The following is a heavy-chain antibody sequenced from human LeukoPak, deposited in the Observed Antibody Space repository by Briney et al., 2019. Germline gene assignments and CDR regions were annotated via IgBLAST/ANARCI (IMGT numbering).Heavy chain of an antibody. D-gene: IGHD3-9*01. CDR1: GGTFSSYA. CDR3: ARDPISDSYFDY. Sequence: SVKVSCKASGGTFSSYAINWVRQAPGQGLEWMGRIIPIFGTANYAQKFQGRVTITTDESTSTAYMDLSSLRSEDTAVYCCARDPISDSYFDYWGQGTLVTVSS. CDR2: IIPIFGTA. V-gene: IGHV1-69*05. J-gene: IGHJ4*02.